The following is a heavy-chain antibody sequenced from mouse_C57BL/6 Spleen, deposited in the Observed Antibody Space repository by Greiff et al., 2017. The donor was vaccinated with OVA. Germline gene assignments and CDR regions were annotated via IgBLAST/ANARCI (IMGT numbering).Heavy chain of an antibody. CDR2: IHPNSGSN. J-gene: IGHJ4*01. D-gene: IGHD4-1*01. V-gene: IGHV1-64*01. CDR3: APGTSYAMDY. CDR1: GYTFTSYW. Sequence: QVQLQQSGAELVKPAASVKLSCKASGYTFTSYWMHWVKQRPGKGLEWIGMIHPNSGSNNNTDKFKSKATLTVDKSASTAYMQLSSLTSEDSAVYYCAPGTSYAMDYWGQGTSVTVSS.